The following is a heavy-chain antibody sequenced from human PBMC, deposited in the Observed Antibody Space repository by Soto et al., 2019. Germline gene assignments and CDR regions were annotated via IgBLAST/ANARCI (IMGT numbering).Heavy chain of an antibody. V-gene: IGHV1-8*01. CDR1: GYTFTSYD. J-gene: IGHJ4*02. Sequence: ASVKVSCKASGYTFTSYDINWVRQATGQGLEWMGWMNTNSGNTGYAQKFQGRVTMTRNTSISTAYMELSSLRSEDAAVYYCASEGYSGYFDYWGQGTLVTVSS. CDR2: MNTNSGNT. CDR3: ASEGYSGYFDY. D-gene: IGHD5-12*01.